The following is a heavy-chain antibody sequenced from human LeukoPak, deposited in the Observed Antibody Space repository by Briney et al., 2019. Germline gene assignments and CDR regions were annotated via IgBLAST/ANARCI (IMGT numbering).Heavy chain of an antibody. V-gene: IGHV3-9*01. CDR2: ISWDSGTI. Sequence: GGSLRPSCAAAGFTFEDYAMHWVRQAPGKGLEWVSGISWDSGTIGYADSVKGRFTISRDNAKNSLYLQMNSLRAEDTALYYCAKGSAGDFDYWGQGTLVTVSP. CDR1: GFTFEDYA. J-gene: IGHJ4*02. CDR3: AKGSAGDFDY. D-gene: IGHD6-13*01.